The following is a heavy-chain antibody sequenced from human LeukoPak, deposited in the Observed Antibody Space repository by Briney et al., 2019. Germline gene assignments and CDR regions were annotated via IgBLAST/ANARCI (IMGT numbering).Heavy chain of an antibody. CDR3: ARGQQLVHSDWFDP. V-gene: IGHV1-18*01. D-gene: IGHD6-13*01. Sequence: ASVTVSCKASGYTFTSYGISWVRQAPGQGLEWMGWISAYNGNTNYAQKLQGRVTMTTDTSTSTAYMELRSLRSDDTAVYYCARGQQLVHSDWFDPWGQGTLVTVSS. CDR2: ISAYNGNT. J-gene: IGHJ5*02. CDR1: GYTFTSYG.